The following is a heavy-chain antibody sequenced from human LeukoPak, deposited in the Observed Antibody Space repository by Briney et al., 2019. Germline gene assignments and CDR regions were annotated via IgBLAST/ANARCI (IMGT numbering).Heavy chain of an antibody. J-gene: IGHJ4*02. V-gene: IGHV3-23*01. Sequence: GGSLRLSCAASGFTFSNYWMTWVRQAPGKGLEWVSTIFPSSVEIHYADSVKGRFTISRDSSKNTLYLQVNSLRAEDTAVYYCARMTPMAIAFYFDYWGQGTLVTVSS. D-gene: IGHD5-18*01. CDR2: IFPSSVEI. CDR3: ARMTPMAIAFYFDY. CDR1: GFTFSNYW.